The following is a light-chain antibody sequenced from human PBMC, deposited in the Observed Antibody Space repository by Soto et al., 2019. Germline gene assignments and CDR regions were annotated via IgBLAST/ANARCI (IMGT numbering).Light chain of an antibody. CDR2: EGS. Sequence: QSALTQPASVSGSPGQSITISCTGTSSDIGTYNLVSWYQQYAGKAPKLMIYEGSKRPSGVSDRFSGSKSGNTASLTISGLQAEDEADYYCCSYGGGNNVDFGGGTKLTVL. CDR1: SSDIGTYNL. V-gene: IGLV2-23*01. J-gene: IGLJ2*01. CDR3: CSYGGGNNVD.